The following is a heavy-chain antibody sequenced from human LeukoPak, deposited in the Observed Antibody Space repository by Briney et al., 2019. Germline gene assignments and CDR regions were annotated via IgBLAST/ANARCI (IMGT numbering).Heavy chain of an antibody. CDR3: ARAPDYYGSGSYYNHFDY. J-gene: IGHJ4*02. Sequence: SPTHSLTCAISGDSVSSSSAAWNWLTQPPLIHLECLGRTYYRSKWYNDYEVSVTSRITINPDTSKNQFSLQLNSVTPEDTAVYYCARAPDYYGSGSYYNHFDYWGQGTLVTVSS. CDR2: TYYRSKWYN. D-gene: IGHD3-10*01. CDR1: GDSVSSSSAA. V-gene: IGHV6-1*01.